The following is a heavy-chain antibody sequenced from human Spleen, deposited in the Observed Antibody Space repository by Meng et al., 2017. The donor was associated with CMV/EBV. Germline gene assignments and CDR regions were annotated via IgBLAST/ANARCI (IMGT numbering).Heavy chain of an antibody. Sequence: QVQLQESGPGLVKPSXXLSLPCTVSGGSISSGDDYWSWIRQPPGKGLEWIGYIYYSGSTYYNPSLKSRVTISVDTSKNQFSLKLSSVTAADTAVYYCARVTYCGGDCYSSGVDYWGQGTLVTVAS. CDR1: GGSISSGDDY. CDR3: ARVTYCGGDCYSSGVDY. D-gene: IGHD2-21*02. J-gene: IGHJ4*02. CDR2: IYYSGST. V-gene: IGHV4-30-4*08.